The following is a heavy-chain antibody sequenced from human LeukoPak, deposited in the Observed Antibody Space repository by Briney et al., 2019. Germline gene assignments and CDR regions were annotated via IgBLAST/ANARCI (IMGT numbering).Heavy chain of an antibody. J-gene: IGHJ3*02. Sequence: GGSVRLSCAASGFTFSSYGMHWVRQAPGKGLEWVAFIRYDGSNKYYADSVKGRFTISRDNSKNTLYLQMNSLRAEDTAVYYCAKVLASGYDSRWAFDIWGQGTMVTVSS. D-gene: IGHD5-12*01. V-gene: IGHV3-30*02. CDR2: IRYDGSNK. CDR3: AKVLASGYDSRWAFDI. CDR1: GFTFSSYG.